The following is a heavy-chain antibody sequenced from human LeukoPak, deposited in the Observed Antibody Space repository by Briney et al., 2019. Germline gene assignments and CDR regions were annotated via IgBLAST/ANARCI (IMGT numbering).Heavy chain of an antibody. CDR2: IYTSGRT. D-gene: IGHD6-19*01. Sequence: PSETLSLTCTVSGGSISSYYWSWIRQPAGKGLEWIGRIYTSGRTNYNPSLKSRVTMSVDSSKNQFSLKLSSVTAADTAVYYCARGWSSGHVDYWGQGTLVTVSS. CDR1: GGSISSYY. J-gene: IGHJ4*02. V-gene: IGHV4-4*07. CDR3: ARGWSSGHVDY.